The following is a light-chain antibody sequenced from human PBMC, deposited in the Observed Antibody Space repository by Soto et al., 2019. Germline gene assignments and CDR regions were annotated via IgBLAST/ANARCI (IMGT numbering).Light chain of an antibody. CDR3: QQYGSSIT. J-gene: IGKJ4*01. Sequence: EIVLTQSPATLSLSPGERAALSCRASQSVSTYLAWYQQKPGQAPRLLIYAASTRATDIPDRFSGSGSGTDFTLTISRLDPEDFAVYYCQQYGSSITFGGGTKVDIK. CDR2: AAS. V-gene: IGKV3-20*01. CDR1: QSVSTY.